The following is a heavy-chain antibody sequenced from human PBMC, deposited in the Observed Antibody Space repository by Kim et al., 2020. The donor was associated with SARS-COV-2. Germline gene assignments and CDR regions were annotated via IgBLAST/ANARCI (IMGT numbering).Heavy chain of an antibody. J-gene: IGHJ4*02. CDR2: ITPSGGST. D-gene: IGHD2-21*02. V-gene: IGHV1-46*01. CDR3: ARGAGRGRPDGVVVVTATLPY. CDR1: GYTFTSYY. Sequence: ASVKVSCKASGYTFTSYYMHWVRQAPGQGLEWMGIITPSGGSTSYAQKFQGRVTMTRDTSTSTVYMELSSLRSEDTAVYYCARGAGRGRPDGVVVVTATLPYWGQGTLVTVS.